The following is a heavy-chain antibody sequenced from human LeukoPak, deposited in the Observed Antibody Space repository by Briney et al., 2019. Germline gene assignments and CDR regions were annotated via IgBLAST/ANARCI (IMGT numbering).Heavy chain of an antibody. J-gene: IGHJ4*02. D-gene: IGHD3-10*01. CDR2: INRSGST. V-gene: IGHV4-34*01. CDR1: GGSFSGYY. Sequence: SETLSLTCAVYGGSFSGYYWSWIRQPPGKGLEWIGEINRSGSTNYNPSLKSRVTISVDTSKNQFSLKLSSVTAADTAVYYCAREKARGVMRPAYYFDYWGQGTLVTVSS. CDR3: AREKARGVMRPAYYFDY.